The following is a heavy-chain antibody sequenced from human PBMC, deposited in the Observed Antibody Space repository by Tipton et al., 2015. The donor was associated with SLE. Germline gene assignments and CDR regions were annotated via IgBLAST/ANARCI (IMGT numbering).Heavy chain of an antibody. D-gene: IGHD2-21*02. V-gene: IGHV3-30-3*01. J-gene: IGHJ3*02. CDR3: ARDLPPGIVVVTAPSDAFDI. CDR1: GFTFSSYA. Sequence: SLRLSCAASGFTFSSYAMHWVRQAPGKGLEWVAVISYDGSNKYYADSVKGRFTISRDNSKNTLYLQMNSLRAEDTAVYYCARDLPPGIVVVTAPSDAFDIWGQGTMVTVSS. CDR2: ISYDGSNK.